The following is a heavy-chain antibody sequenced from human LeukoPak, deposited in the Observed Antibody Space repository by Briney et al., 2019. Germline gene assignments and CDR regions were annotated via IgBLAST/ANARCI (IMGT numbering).Heavy chain of an antibody. D-gene: IGHD6-13*01. CDR3: ARERGSSSWMTFDY. J-gene: IGHJ4*02. Sequence: GGSLRLSCAASGFTFSSYSMNWVRQASGKGLEWVSSISSSSSYIYYADSVKGRFTISRDNAKNSLYLQMNSLRAEDTAVYYCARERGSSSWMTFDYWGQGTLVTVSS. CDR1: GFTFSSYS. V-gene: IGHV3-21*01. CDR2: ISSSSSYI.